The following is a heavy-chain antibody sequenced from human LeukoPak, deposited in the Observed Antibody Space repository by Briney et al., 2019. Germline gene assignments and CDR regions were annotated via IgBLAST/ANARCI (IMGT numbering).Heavy chain of an antibody. D-gene: IGHD3-16*01. CDR1: GFTFTNYA. Sequence: GGSLRLSCAASGFTFTNYAMSWVRQAPGKGLEWVSAISGSGSRTYYADSVKGRFTISRDNAKNSLYLQMNSLRAEDTALYYCASGRQLGYWGQGTLVSVS. CDR3: ASGRQLGY. CDR2: ISGSGSRT. J-gene: IGHJ4*02. V-gene: IGHV3-23*01.